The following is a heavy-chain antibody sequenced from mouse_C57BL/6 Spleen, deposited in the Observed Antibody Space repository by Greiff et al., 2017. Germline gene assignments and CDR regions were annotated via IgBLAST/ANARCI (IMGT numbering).Heavy chain of an antibody. CDR1: GYSFTGYY. V-gene: IGHV1-42*01. D-gene: IGHD4-1*01. J-gene: IGHJ1*03. CDR2: INPSTGGT. CDR3: ARPGDWYFDV. Sequence: EVQLQQSGPELVKPGASVKISCKASGYSFTGYYMNWVKQSPEKSLEWIGEINPSTGGTTYNQKFKAKATLTVDKSSSTAYMQLKSLTSEDSAVYYCARPGDWYFDVWGTGTTVTVSS.